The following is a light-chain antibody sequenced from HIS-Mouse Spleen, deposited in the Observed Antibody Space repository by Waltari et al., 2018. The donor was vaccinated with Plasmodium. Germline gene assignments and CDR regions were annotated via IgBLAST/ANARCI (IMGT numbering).Light chain of an antibody. Sequence: DIVLPQYPATLSVSQGQRATLSCRASPSVSSHLACYQQKPGQAPRLLIYGASPRATGIPARFRGSGSGTEFTLTISSLQSEDFAVYYCQQYNNWSFTFGPGTKVDIK. CDR1: PSVSSH. CDR2: GAS. J-gene: IGKJ3*01. V-gene: IGKV3-15*01. CDR3: QQYNNWSFT.